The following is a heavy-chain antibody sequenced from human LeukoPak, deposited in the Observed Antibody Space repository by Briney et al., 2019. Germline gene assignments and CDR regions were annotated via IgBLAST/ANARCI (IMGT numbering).Heavy chain of an antibody. CDR3: GRATNGSFYI. V-gene: IGHV3-21*01. D-gene: IGHD1-26*01. Sequence: GGSLRLSCAASGFTFSRYSMNWVRQAPGKGLEWVSFISSSTSYISYADSVKGRFTISRDNAKSSLWLQMNSLGAEYTAVYYCGRATNGSFYIWGQGTMVTVSS. CDR1: GFTFSRYS. CDR2: ISSSTSYI. J-gene: IGHJ3*02.